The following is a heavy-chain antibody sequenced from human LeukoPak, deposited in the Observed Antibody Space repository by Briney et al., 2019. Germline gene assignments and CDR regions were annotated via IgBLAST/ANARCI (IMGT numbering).Heavy chain of an antibody. J-gene: IGHJ6*02. V-gene: IGHV3-11*01. CDR1: GFTFSDYY. CDR2: ISSSGRTI. Sequence: PGGSLRLSCAASGFTFSDYYINWIRQAPGKGLEWLSYISSSGRTIHYADSVKGRFTISRDNAQKLLYLQMNSLRAEDTAIYYCARDLNTGMDVWGRGTTVTASS. CDR3: ARDLNTGMDV.